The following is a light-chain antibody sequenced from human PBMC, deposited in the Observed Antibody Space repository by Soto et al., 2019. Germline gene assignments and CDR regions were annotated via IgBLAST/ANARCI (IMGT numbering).Light chain of an antibody. V-gene: IGKV1-5*03. CDR3: QQYKSFSLT. J-gene: IGKJ4*01. Sequence: DIQMTQSSFTPAASVGDRVTITFRASQSISSWLAWYQQKPGKAPKLLIYKASSLESGVPSRFSGSGSGTEFSLTISSLQPDDFATYYCQQYKSFSLTFGGGTKVDIK. CDR1: QSISSW. CDR2: KAS.